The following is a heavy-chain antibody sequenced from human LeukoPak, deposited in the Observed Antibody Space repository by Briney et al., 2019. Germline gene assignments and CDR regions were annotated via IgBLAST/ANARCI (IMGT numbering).Heavy chain of an antibody. J-gene: IGHJ3*02. D-gene: IGHD2-21*01. Sequence: PSETLSFTCTVSGGSISSYYWSWIRQPPGKGLEWIGYIYYTGSTNYNPSLKSRVTISVDTSKNQFSLKLSSVTAADTAVYYCARDLAREDAFDIWGQGTMVTVSS. V-gene: IGHV4-59*01. CDR1: GGSISSYY. CDR2: IYYTGST. CDR3: ARDLAREDAFDI.